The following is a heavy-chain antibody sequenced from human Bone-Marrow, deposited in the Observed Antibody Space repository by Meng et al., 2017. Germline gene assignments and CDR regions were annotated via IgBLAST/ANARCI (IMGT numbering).Heavy chain of an antibody. Sequence: GESLKISCAASGFTFSSYALSWVRQAPGKGLEWVSAISGSGDSTYYADSVKGRFTISRDNAKNSLYLQMNSLRAEDTAVYYCARDQDISRDGYNAVDAFDIWGQGTMVTVSS. CDR1: GFTFSSYA. D-gene: IGHD5-24*01. V-gene: IGHV3-23*01. CDR3: ARDQDISRDGYNAVDAFDI. CDR2: ISGSGDST. J-gene: IGHJ3*02.